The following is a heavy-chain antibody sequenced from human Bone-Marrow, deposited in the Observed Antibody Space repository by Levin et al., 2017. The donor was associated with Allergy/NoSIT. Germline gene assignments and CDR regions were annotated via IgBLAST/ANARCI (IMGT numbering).Heavy chain of an antibody. CDR1: GGSISSSSYY. D-gene: IGHD6-13*01. J-gene: IGHJ6*03. CDR2: IYYSGST. CDR3: ARHRGGSSSWSNYYYYYMDV. Sequence: TASETLSLTCTVSGGSISSSSYYWGWIRQPPGKGLEWIGSIYYSGSTYYNPSLKSRVTISVDTSKNQFSLKLSSVTAADTAVYYCARHRGGSSSWSNYYYYYMDVWGKGTTVTVSS. V-gene: IGHV4-39*01.